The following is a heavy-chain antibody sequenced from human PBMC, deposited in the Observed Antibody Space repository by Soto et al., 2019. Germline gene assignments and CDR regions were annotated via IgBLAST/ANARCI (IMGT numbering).Heavy chain of an antibody. V-gene: IGHV1-69*13. D-gene: IGHD3-22*01. CDR2: IIPIFGTA. CDR1: GGTFSSYA. J-gene: IGHJ3*02. Sequence: SVKVSCKASGGTFSSYAISWVRQAPGQGLEWMGGIIPIFGTANYAQKFQGRVTITADESTSTAYMELSSLRSEDTAVYYCARGARAYYDSSGYTDAFDIWGQGTMVTVSS. CDR3: ARGARAYYDSSGYTDAFDI.